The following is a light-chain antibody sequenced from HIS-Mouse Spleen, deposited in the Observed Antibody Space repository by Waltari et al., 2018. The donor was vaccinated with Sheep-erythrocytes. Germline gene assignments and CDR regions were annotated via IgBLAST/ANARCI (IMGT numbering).Light chain of an antibody. CDR2: QDS. J-gene: IGLJ2*01. Sequence: SYELTQPPSVSVSPGQTASITCSGANLGDKYACWYQQKPGQYPVLVNYQDSKRPSGIPERFSGSNSGNTATLTISGTQAMDEADYYCQAWDSSTAVFGGGTKLTVL. V-gene: IGLV3-1*01. CDR3: QAWDSSTAV. CDR1: NLGDKY.